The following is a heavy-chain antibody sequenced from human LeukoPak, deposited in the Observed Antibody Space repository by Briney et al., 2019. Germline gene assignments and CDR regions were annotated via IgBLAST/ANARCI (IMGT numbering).Heavy chain of an antibody. CDR1: GYTFTGYY. V-gene: IGHV1-2*02. D-gene: IGHD3-9*01. CDR2: INPNGGGT. Sequence: GASVKVSCKASGYTFTGYYVHWVRQAPGQGLEWMGWINPNGGGTNYAQKFQGRVTMTRDTSISTAYMELSRLRSDDTAVYYCARGDHYDVLTGFQTPSHLSDYWGQGTLVTVSS. J-gene: IGHJ4*02. CDR3: ARGDHYDVLTGFQTPSHLSDY.